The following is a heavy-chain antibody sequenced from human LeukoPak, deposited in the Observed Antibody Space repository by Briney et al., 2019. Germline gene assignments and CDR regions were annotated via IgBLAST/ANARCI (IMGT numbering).Heavy chain of an antibody. J-gene: IGHJ3*02. Sequence: GGSLRLSCAASGFTFSSYSMNWVRQAPGKGLEWVSSISSSSSYIYYADSVKGRFTISRDNAKNSLYLQMNGLRAEDTAAYYCARVNGDIDAFDIWGQGTRVTVSS. CDR2: ISSSSSYI. CDR1: GFTFSSYS. D-gene: IGHD4-17*01. V-gene: IGHV3-21*01. CDR3: ARVNGDIDAFDI.